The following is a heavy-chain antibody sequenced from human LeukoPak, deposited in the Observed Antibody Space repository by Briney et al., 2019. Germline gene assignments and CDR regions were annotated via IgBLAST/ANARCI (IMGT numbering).Heavy chain of an antibody. D-gene: IGHD2-2*01. CDR3: AKHHCSTISCHGRSSGDFDY. Sequence: PGGSLRLSCAASGFTFSSYGMHWVRQAPGKGLEWVAVIWYDGSNKYYADSVKGRFTISRDNSKNTLYLQMNSLRAEDTAVYYCAKHHCSTISCHGRSSGDFDYWGQGTLVTVSS. CDR1: GFTFSSYG. V-gene: IGHV3-30*02. CDR2: IWYDGSNK. J-gene: IGHJ4*02.